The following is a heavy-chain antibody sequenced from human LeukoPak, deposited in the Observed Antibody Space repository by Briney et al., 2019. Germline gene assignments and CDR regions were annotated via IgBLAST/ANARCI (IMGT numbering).Heavy chain of an antibody. CDR3: ARFRSYCSSTSCYMLDY. CDR2: ISAYNGNT. D-gene: IGHD2-2*02. J-gene: IGHJ4*02. V-gene: IGHV1-18*01. CDR1: GYTFTSYG. Sequence: ASVKVSCKASGYTFTSYGISWVRQAPGQGLEWMGGISAYNGNTNYAQKLQGRVTMTTDTSTSTAYMELRCLRSDDTAVYYCARFRSYCSSTSCYMLDYWGQGTLVTVSS.